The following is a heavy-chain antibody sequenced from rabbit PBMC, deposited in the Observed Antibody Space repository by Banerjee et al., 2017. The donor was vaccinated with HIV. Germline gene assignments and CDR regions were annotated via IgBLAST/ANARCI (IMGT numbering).Heavy chain of an antibody. V-gene: IGHV1S45*01. CDR2: VYTGSSGST. CDR3: ARESGSAGAGYAL. D-gene: IGHD6-1*01. Sequence: QEQLEESGGDLVKPEGSLTLTCTASGSTLSRYYICWVRQAPGKGLEWIACVYTGSSGSTDYASWAKGRFTISKTSSTTVTLQMTSLTAADTATYFCARESGSAGAGYALRGPGTLVTVS. CDR1: GSTLSRYY. J-gene: IGHJ4*01.